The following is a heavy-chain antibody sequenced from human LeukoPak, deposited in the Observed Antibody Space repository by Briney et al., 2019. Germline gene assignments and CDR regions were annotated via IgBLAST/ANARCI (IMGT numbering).Heavy chain of an antibody. V-gene: IGHV1-24*01. J-gene: IGHJ6*03. Sequence: ASVKVSCKVSGYTLTELSMHWVRQAPGKGLEWMGGFDPEDGETIYAQKFQGRVTMTTDTSTSTAYMELSSLRSEDTAVYYCARRDLGGVWDDRYSSSSWGYYYYMDVWGKGTTVTVSS. CDR1: GYTLTELS. CDR2: FDPEDGET. CDR3: ARRDLGGVWDDRYSSSSWGYYYYMDV. D-gene: IGHD6-6*01.